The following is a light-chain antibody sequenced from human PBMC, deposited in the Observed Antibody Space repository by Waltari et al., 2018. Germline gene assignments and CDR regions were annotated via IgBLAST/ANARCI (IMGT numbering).Light chain of an antibody. CDR3: CSYAGSITFWV. CDR2: DVT. Sequence: QSALTQPRSVSGSPGPSVTISCTGTSSDAGGYNYVSWYQHHPGKAPKLIIYDVTKRPSGVPDRFSASKSDNTASLTISGLQAEDEADYYCCSYAGSITFWVFGGGTKLTVL. J-gene: IGLJ3*02. CDR1: SSDAGGYNY. V-gene: IGLV2-11*01.